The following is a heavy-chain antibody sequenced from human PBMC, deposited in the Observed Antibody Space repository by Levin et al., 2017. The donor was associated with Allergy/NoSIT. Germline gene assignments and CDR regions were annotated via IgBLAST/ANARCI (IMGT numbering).Heavy chain of an antibody. V-gene: IGHV1-69*13. CDR3: ASKEVATITSSYYYYGMDV. CDR1: GGTFSSYA. Sequence: PQASVKVSCKASGGTFSSYAISWVRQAPGQGLEWMGGIIPIFGTANYAQKFQGRVTITADESTSTAYMELSSLRSEDTAVYYCASKEVATITSSYYYYGMDVWGQGTTVTVSS. CDR2: IIPIFGTA. D-gene: IGHD5-12*01. J-gene: IGHJ6*02.